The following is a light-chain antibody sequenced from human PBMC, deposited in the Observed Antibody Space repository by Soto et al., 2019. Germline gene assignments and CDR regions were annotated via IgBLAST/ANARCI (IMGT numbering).Light chain of an antibody. CDR3: QKYYSAPCT. Sequence: DIQMTQSPSSLSASVGDRVSSTCRASQGISNRLAWYQQIPGKVPKLLIYAASTLQSGVPPRLSGSGSGTDFTLTISSLQPEDVATYYCQKYYSAPCTFGQGTTVEVK. CDR2: AAS. V-gene: IGKV1-27*01. J-gene: IGKJ1*01. CDR1: QGISNR.